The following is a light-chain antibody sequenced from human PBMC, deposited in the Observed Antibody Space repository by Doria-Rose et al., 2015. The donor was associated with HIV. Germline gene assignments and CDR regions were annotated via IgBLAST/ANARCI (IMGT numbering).Light chain of an antibody. CDR2: DGS. CDR1: QSFSSTY. Sequence: TQSPGTLSLSPGERATLSCRASQSFSSTYLAWYQQKPGQAPSLIIYDGSTRATVIPDRFSASGSVTDFTPTINRLEPEDFALYYCHQYGTSWTFGQGTKVE. CDR3: HQYGTSWT. V-gene: IGKV3-20*01. J-gene: IGKJ1*01.